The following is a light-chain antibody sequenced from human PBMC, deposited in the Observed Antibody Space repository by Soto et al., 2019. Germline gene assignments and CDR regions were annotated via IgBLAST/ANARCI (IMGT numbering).Light chain of an antibody. V-gene: IGLV1-44*01. Sequence: QSVLTQPPSASGTPGQRVTISCSGSGSSIGTNTVNWYRQLPGTAPKLLIYRDNQRPSGVPDRFSGSKSGTSASLAIRGLQSEDDADYYCSAWDGSLNNLLFGGGTQLTVL. CDR3: SAWDGSLNNLL. J-gene: IGLJ2*01. CDR2: RDN. CDR1: GSSIGTNT.